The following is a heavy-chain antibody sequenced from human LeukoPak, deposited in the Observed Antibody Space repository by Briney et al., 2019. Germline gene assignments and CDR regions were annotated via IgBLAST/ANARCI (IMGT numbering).Heavy chain of an antibody. Sequence: GGSLRLSCAASGFTFSSSWMDWVRQAPGKGLEWVASIKEDGSEKNYVGSVKGRFTISRDNAKSSLSLQMNSLRAEDTAVYYCARGTWELRRGDYWGQGTLVTVSS. D-gene: IGHD1-26*01. J-gene: IGHJ4*02. V-gene: IGHV3-7*01. CDR1: GFTFSSSW. CDR3: ARGTWELRRGDY. CDR2: IKEDGSEK.